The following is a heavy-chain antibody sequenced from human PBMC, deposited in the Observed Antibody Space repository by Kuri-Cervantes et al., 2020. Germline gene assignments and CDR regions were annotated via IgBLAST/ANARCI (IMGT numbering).Heavy chain of an antibody. V-gene: IGHV3-74*01. J-gene: IGHJ4*02. D-gene: IGHD6-19*01. CDR1: GFTFSSYW. CDR3: ARREVIAVAGLFDY. CDR2: INSDGSST. Sequence: GGSLRLSCAASGFTFSSYWMHWVRQAPGKGLVWVSRINSDGSSTSYADSVKGRFTISRDNAKNSLYLQMNSLRAEDTAVYYCARREVIAVAGLFDYWGQGTLVTVSS.